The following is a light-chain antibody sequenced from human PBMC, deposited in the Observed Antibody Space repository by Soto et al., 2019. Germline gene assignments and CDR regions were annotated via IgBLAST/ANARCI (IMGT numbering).Light chain of an antibody. Sequence: VLSQSPGRLSLSPGERATLSCRASQSVSSSYLAWYQQKPGQAPRLLIYGASSRATGIPDRFSGSGSGTDFTLTISRLGPEDFAVYYCQQYGSSPQTFGQGTKVDIK. CDR1: QSVSSSY. V-gene: IGKV3-20*01. CDR2: GAS. J-gene: IGKJ1*01. CDR3: QQYGSSPQT.